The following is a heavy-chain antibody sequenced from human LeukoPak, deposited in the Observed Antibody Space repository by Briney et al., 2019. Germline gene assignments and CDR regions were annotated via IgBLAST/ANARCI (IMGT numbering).Heavy chain of an antibody. CDR2: MNPNSGNT. V-gene: IGHV1-8*01. J-gene: IGHJ3*02. Sequence: ASVKVSCKASGYTFTSYDINWVRQATGQGLEWMGWMNPNSGNTGYAQKFQRRVTMTRNTSISTAYMELSSLRSEDTAVYYCAKERGPLDAFDIWGQGTMVTVSS. CDR3: AKERGPLDAFDI. CDR1: GYTFTSYD.